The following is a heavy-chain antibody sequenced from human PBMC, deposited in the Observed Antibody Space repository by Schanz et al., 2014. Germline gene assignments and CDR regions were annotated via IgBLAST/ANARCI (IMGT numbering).Heavy chain of an antibody. CDR2: ISGSNGNT. V-gene: IGHV1-18*01. D-gene: IGHD6-13*01. Sequence: QVQLIQSGAEVKKPGASVKVSCKASGYTFISYGISWVRQAPGQGLEWLGWISGSNGNTNYTQKFQGRVTMTIDPYTSTAYMELRSLRSDDTAIYYCAKDLAAVGVFDYWGQGSLVTVSP. J-gene: IGHJ4*02. CDR1: GYTFISYG. CDR3: AKDLAAVGVFDY.